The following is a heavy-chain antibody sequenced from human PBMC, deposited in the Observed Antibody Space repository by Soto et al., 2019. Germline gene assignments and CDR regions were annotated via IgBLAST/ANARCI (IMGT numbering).Heavy chain of an antibody. CDR3: AREVGEDCSGGSCNWFDP. CDR2: ISSSSSYI. CDR1: GFTFSSYN. V-gene: IGHV3-21*04. Sequence: GSLRLSCAASGFTFSSYNMSWVRQAPGKXLEWVSSISSSSSYIYYADSVKGRFTISRDNAKNSLYLQMNSLRAEDTAVYYCAREVGEDCSGGSCNWFDPWGQGTLVTVSS. J-gene: IGHJ5*02. D-gene: IGHD2-15*01.